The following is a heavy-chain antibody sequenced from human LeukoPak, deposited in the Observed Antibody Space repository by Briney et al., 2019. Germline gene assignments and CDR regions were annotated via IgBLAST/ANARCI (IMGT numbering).Heavy chain of an antibody. D-gene: IGHD6-25*01. V-gene: IGHV1-8*01. CDR2: MNPNSGNT. J-gene: IGHJ5*02. CDR1: GYTFTSYD. CDR3: ARVPSGGDKLDP. Sequence: ASVKVSCKASGYTFTSYDINWVRQATGQGLEWMGWMNPNSGNTGYAQKFQGRVTMTRNTSIRTAYMELSSLRSEDTAVYYCARVPSGGDKLDPWGQGTLVTVSS.